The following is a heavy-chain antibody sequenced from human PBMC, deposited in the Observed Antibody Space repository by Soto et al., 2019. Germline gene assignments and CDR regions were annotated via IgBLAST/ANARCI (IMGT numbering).Heavy chain of an antibody. CDR2: ISWDSISI. V-gene: IGHV3-9*01. CDR3: AKDFTTMVRLCDY. Sequence: GGSLRLSCAASGFTFDDYAMHWVRQAPGKGPEWVSGISWDSISIGYADSVKGRFTISRDNAKKSLYLQMNSLRAEDTAVYFCAKDFTTMVRLCDYWGQGTLVTVSS. D-gene: IGHD5-18*01. J-gene: IGHJ4*02. CDR1: GFTFDDYA.